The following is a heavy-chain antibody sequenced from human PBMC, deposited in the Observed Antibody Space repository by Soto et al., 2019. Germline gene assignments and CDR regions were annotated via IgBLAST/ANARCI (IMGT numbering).Heavy chain of an antibody. CDR3: AKDKAIIAPYYFDY. Sequence: GGSLRLSCAASGFTFKSYAMSWVRQAPGKGLEWVSALSGSGGSTYYADSVKGRFTISRDSSKNTLYLQMDNLRAEDTAVYYCAKDKAIIAPYYFDYWGQGTLVTVSS. J-gene: IGHJ4*02. D-gene: IGHD2-21*01. V-gene: IGHV3-23*01. CDR2: LSGSGGST. CDR1: GFTFKSYA.